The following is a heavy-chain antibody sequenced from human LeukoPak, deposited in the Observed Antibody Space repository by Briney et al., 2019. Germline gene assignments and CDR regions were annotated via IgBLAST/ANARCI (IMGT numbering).Heavy chain of an antibody. J-gene: IGHJ4*02. CDR3: AKGGRDTSKYYFDY. V-gene: IGHV3-30*02. CDR1: GFKFNNYW. CDR2: VWFAESSQ. Sequence: GGSLRLSCAASGFKFNNYWMSWVRQAPGKGLEWVAAVWFAESSQSYPDSVKGRFTISRDNSKNTVWLEMSSLRVEDTAVYYCAKGGRDTSKYYFDYWGQGTQVTVSS. D-gene: IGHD1-26*01.